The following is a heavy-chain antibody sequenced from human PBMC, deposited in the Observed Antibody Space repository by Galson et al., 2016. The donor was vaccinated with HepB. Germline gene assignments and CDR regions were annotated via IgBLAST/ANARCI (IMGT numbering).Heavy chain of an antibody. V-gene: IGHV3-48*02. D-gene: IGHD1-1*01. CDR1: GFTFSSYA. J-gene: IGHJ4*02. CDR2: IGSRSSPI. Sequence: SLRLSCAASGFTFSSYALNWVRQAPGKGLEWVSYIGSRSSPIHYADSVKGRVTLSRDNAKNSLYLQMNSLRDEDTAVYYCARVDEGYNYLIDYWGQGTLVTVSS. CDR3: ARVDEGYNYLIDY.